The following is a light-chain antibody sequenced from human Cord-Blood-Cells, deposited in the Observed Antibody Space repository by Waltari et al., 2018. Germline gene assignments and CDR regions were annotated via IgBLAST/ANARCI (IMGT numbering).Light chain of an antibody. CDR2: GNS. Sequence: QSVLTQPPSVSGAPGQGVTISCPGSSSNIGAGYDVHWYQQRPGTAPKLLIYGNSNRPSGLPDRFSGSKSGTSASLAITGLQAVYEADYYGQSYDSSLSGSVFGGGTKLTVL. CDR3: QSYDSSLSGSV. J-gene: IGLJ3*02. V-gene: IGLV1-40*01. CDR1: SSNIGAGYD.